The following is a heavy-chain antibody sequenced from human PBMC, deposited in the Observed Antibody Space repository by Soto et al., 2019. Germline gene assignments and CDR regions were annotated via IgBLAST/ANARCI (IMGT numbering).Heavy chain of an antibody. Sequence: QVQLVESGGGLVKPGGSLRLSCAASGFTFSDYYMTWIRQAPGKGLEWVSYISGRSRNTNYGDSVRGRFTISRDNAKNSLYLQMDSLRVEDTAVYYCARLPDCGGDCYQYFDYWGQGTLVTVSS. D-gene: IGHD2-21*02. CDR1: GFTFSDYY. V-gene: IGHV3-11*06. CDR2: ISGRSRNT. CDR3: ARLPDCGGDCYQYFDY. J-gene: IGHJ4*02.